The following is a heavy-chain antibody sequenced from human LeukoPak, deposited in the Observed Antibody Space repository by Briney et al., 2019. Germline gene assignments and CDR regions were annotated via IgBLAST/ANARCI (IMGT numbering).Heavy chain of an antibody. J-gene: IGHJ6*03. CDR3: AKDFGSLYYYYYMDV. D-gene: IGHD3-3*01. CDR1: GFTFSSYN. Sequence: GGSLRLSCAASGFTFSSYNMHWVRQAPGKGLEWVAFIRYDGSNKYYADSVKGRFTISRDNSKNTLYLQMNSLRAEDTAVYYCAKDFGSLYYYYYMDVWGKGTTVTVSS. V-gene: IGHV3-30*02. CDR2: IRYDGSNK.